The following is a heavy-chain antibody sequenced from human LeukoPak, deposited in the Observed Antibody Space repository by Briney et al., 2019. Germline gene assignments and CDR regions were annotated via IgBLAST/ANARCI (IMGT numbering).Heavy chain of an antibody. V-gene: IGHV4-61*02. J-gene: IGHJ5*02. CDR3: AKDASMTLFDL. Sequence: SQTLSLTCTVSGGSISSGNYYWNWIRQPAGKGLEWIGRVHTSGSTDYNPSLKSRITISIDTSKNQFSLKLNSVTAADTAVYFCAKDASMTLFDLWGQGTLVTVSS. CDR1: GGSISSGNYY. CDR2: VHTSGST. D-gene: IGHD2/OR15-2a*01.